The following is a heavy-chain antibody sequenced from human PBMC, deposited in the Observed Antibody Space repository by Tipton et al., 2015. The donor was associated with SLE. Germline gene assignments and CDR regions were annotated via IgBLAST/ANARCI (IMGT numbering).Heavy chain of an antibody. CDR3: ARGSDGDYVRYFDV. Sequence: TLSLTCTVSGGYITSDYWSWIRQSAGRGLEWIGRIYSNGDRDSNPSLGSRVTMSLDASRRQVSLRLKSVTAADTAVYYCARGSDGDYVRYFDVWGRGTLVTVSS. J-gene: IGHJ2*01. D-gene: IGHD4-17*01. CDR1: GGYITSDY. V-gene: IGHV4-4*07. CDR2: IYSNGDR.